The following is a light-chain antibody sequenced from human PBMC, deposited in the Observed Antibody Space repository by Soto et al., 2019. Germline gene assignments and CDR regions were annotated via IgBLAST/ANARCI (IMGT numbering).Light chain of an antibody. CDR2: GAS. V-gene: IGKV3-15*01. J-gene: IGKJ2*01. CDR3: QQYYDWPYT. CDR1: QSVSSK. Sequence: EVVLTQSPATLSVSPGERATLSCRASQSVSSKLAWFQQKPGQAPRLLIYGASARATDIPARLSGSGSGTEFNLTISSLQSEDFAVYYCQQYYDWPYTFGQGTKLEIK.